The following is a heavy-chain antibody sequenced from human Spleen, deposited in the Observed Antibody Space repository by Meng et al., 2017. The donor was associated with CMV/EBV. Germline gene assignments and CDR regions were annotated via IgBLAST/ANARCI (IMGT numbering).Heavy chain of an antibody. CDR1: DYTFTGYG. CDR2: INAYNGDT. Sequence: QVQLVQSGAEVKQPGASLKVSCKASDYTFTGYGVCWVRQAPGQGLEWMGWINAYNGDTNYAQTLQGRVTMTTDTSTSTAYMELRSLRSDDTAVYYCVRVEVGITSGDYWGQGTLVTVSS. D-gene: IGHD2-21*01. CDR3: VRVEVGITSGDY. V-gene: IGHV1-18*01. J-gene: IGHJ4*02.